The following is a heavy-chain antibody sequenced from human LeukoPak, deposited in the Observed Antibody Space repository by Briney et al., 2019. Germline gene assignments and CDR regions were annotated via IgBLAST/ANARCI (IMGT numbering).Heavy chain of an antibody. CDR3: ARSGYYDISGYCFDY. J-gene: IGHJ4*02. CDR1: GFNFSDYY. CDR2: ISSSGSTI. Sequence: GGSLRLSCAASGFNFSDYYMSWIRQAPGKGLEWVSYISSSGSTIYYADSVKGRFTISRDNAKNSLYLQMNSLRAEDTAVYYCARSGYYDISGYCFDYWGQGTLVTVSS. D-gene: IGHD3-22*01. V-gene: IGHV3-11*01.